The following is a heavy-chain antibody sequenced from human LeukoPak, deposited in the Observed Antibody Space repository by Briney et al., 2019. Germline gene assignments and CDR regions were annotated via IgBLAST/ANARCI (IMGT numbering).Heavy chain of an antibody. D-gene: IGHD3-16*02. V-gene: IGHV4-34*01. J-gene: IGHJ3*02. CDR3: ARAAALNYDYVWGSYRLDAFDI. Sequence: SETLSLTCAVYGGSFSGYYWSWIRQPPGKGLEWIGEINHSGSTNYNPSLKSRVTISVDTSKNQFSLKLSSVTAADTAVYYCARAAALNYDYVWGSYRLDAFDIWGQGTMVTVSS. CDR2: INHSGST. CDR1: GGSFSGYY.